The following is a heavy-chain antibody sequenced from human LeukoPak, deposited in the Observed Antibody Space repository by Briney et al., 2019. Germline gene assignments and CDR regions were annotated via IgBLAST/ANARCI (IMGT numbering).Heavy chain of an antibody. CDR1: GYTFTGYY. Sequence: ASVKVSCKASGYTFTGYYMHWVRQAPGQGLEWMGWINPNSGGTNYAQKFQGRVTMTRDTSISTAYMELSRLRSGDTAVYYCARDSIYDILTGYYSWGQGTLVTVSS. CDR3: ARDSIYDILTGYYS. V-gene: IGHV1-2*02. D-gene: IGHD3-9*01. CDR2: INPNSGGT. J-gene: IGHJ4*02.